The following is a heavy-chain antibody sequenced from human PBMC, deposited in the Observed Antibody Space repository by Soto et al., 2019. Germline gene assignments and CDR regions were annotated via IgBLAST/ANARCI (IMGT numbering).Heavy chain of an antibody. CDR2: IIPILGTP. CDR3: ARERSRYDRSGYYRPDY. D-gene: IGHD3-22*01. Sequence: ASVKVSCKVSGDTFSTYSISWVRQAPGQGLEWLGGIIPILGTPSYAQRFQDRVTITADKSTSTAYMELSSLRSEDTAVYYCARERSRYDRSGYYRPDYWGQGTLVTVSS. J-gene: IGHJ4*02. CDR1: GDTFSTYS. V-gene: IGHV1-69*08.